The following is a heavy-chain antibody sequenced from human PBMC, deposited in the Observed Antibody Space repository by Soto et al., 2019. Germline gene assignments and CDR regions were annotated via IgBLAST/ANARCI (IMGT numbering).Heavy chain of an antibody. CDR2: IHNSGST. Sequence: SETLSLTCTVSRASISTFYWSWIRQSPGKGLEWIGYIHNSGSTYYTPSFKSRVTISVDTSKNQFSLKLSSVTAADTAVYYCARHRYSYGVYYFDYWGQGTLVTVSS. V-gene: IGHV4-59*08. CDR3: ARHRYSYGVYYFDY. D-gene: IGHD5-18*01. CDR1: RASISTFY. J-gene: IGHJ4*02.